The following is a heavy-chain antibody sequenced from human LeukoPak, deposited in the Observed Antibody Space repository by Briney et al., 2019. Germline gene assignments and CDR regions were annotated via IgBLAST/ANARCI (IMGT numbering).Heavy chain of an antibody. V-gene: IGHV3-7*01. D-gene: IGHD5-24*01. CDR1: GGSISSSNW. J-gene: IGHJ4*02. CDR3: ARGRDGYRTYYFDY. CDR2: IKQDGSEK. Sequence: ETLSLTCAVSGGSISSSNWWSWVRQAPGKGLEWVANIKQDGSEKYYVDSVKGRFTISRDNAKNSLYLQMNSLRAEDTAVYYCARGRDGYRTYYFDYWGQGTLVTVSS.